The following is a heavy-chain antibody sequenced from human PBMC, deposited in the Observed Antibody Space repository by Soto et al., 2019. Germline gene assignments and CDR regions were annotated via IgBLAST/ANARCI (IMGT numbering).Heavy chain of an antibody. V-gene: IGHV3-30*03. CDR2: ISFDGHDQ. J-gene: IGHJ4*02. D-gene: IGHD6-19*01. CDR3: GSQQRPAPV. CDR1: GFPFSNYG. Sequence: GGSLRLSCAASGFPFSNYGMHWVRQAPGKGLEWMAVISFDGHDQDYADSVKGRFTISRDNSKSTLYLQMNSPRAEDTAVYYCGSQQRPAPVCGQGTLVTVSS.